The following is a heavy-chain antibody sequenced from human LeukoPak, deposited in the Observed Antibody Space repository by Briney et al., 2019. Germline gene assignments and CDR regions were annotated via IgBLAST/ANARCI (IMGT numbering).Heavy chain of an antibody. CDR1: GFTFSNYA. CDR3: AGRRDDFDY. CDR2: ISYDGSNK. Sequence: GGSLRLSCAASGFTFSNYAMHWVRQAPGKGLEWVAVISYDGSNKYYADSVKGRFTISRDNSKNTLYLQMNSLRAEDTAVYYCAGRRDDFDYWGQGTLVTVSS. D-gene: IGHD2-21*02. V-gene: IGHV3-30*04. J-gene: IGHJ4*02.